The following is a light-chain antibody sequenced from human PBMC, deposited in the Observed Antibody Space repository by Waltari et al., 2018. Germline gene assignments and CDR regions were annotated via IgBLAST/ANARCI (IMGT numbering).Light chain of an antibody. V-gene: IGLV1-44*01. Sequence: QSVLTQPPSVSGTPGQRVTLSCSGSSSNIGSNTVNWYQQLPGAAPTLLIYTNNQRPSGVPDRFSGSKSGTSASLAISGLQSEDEADYHCAAWDDSLTSQVFGGGTKLTVL. CDR1: SSNIGSNT. CDR2: TNN. J-gene: IGLJ2*01. CDR3: AAWDDSLTSQV.